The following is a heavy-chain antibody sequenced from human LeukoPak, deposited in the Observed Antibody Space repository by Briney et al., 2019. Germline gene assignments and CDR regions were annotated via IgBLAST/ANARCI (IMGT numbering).Heavy chain of an antibody. J-gene: IGHJ3*02. Sequence: GASVKVSCKASGYTFIGYYIHWVRQAPGQGLEWMGWINSNTGFTNYAQKLQGRVTVTRDTSMSTAYMELSSLRSDDTAIYYCARDGIVSTKNGFDIWGQGTMVTVFS. V-gene: IGHV1-2*02. CDR2: INSNTGFT. CDR3: ARDGIVSTKNGFDI. CDR1: GYTFIGYY. D-gene: IGHD5/OR15-5a*01.